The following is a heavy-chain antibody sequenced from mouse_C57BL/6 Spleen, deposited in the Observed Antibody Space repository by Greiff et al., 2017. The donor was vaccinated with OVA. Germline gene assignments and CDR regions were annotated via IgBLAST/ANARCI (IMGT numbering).Heavy chain of an antibody. V-gene: IGHV1-82*01. CDR2: IYPGDGDT. Sequence: QVQLKESGPELVKPGASVKISCKASGYAFSSSWMNWVKQRPGKGLEWIGRIYPGDGDTNYNGKFKGKATLTADKSSSTAYMQLSSLTSEDSAVYFCARDGNYSYWYFDVWGTGTTVTVSS. CDR1: GYAFSSSW. D-gene: IGHD2-1*01. J-gene: IGHJ1*03. CDR3: ARDGNYSYWYFDV.